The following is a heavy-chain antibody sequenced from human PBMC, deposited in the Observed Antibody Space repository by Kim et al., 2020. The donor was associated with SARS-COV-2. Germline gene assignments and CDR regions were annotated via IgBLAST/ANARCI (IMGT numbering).Heavy chain of an antibody. CDR1: GGSFSDYT. J-gene: IGHJ6*02. D-gene: IGHD2-8*02. Sequence: SETLSLTCAVYGGSFSDYTWSWIRQPPGKGLEWIGEINHSGVTNLSPSLKSRITISVDTSKSQFSLRLKSMTATDTAIYYCARGRAGVAPAPVLGLGPWFDFYAVDVWGRGTPVAVSS. CDR2: INHSGVT. CDR3: ARGRAGVAPAPVLGLGPWFDFYAVDV. V-gene: IGHV4-34*01.